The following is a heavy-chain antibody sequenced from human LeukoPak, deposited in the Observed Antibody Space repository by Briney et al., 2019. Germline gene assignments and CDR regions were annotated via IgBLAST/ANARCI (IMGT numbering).Heavy chain of an antibody. CDR1: GYSFTSYW. J-gene: IGHJ4*02. Sequence: GESLKISCKGSGYSFTSYWIGWVRQMPGKGLEWMGIIYPGDSDTRYSPSFQGQVTISADKSISTAYLQWSSLKASDTAIYYCARRGRRGYSGYDLLYYWGQGTLVTVSS. V-gene: IGHV5-51*01. D-gene: IGHD5-12*01. CDR3: ARRGRRGYSGYDLLYY. CDR2: IYPGDSDT.